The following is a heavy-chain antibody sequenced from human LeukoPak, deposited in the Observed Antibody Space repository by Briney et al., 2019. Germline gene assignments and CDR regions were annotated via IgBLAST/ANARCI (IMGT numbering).Heavy chain of an antibody. Sequence: SETLSLTCAVSGGSFSGYYWSWIRQPPGKGLEWIGEINHSGSTNYNPSLKSRVTISVDTSKNQFSLKLSSVTAADTAVYYCARVVLRFLEDYWGQGTLVTVSS. CDR1: GGSFSGYY. V-gene: IGHV4-34*01. CDR2: INHSGST. D-gene: IGHD3-3*01. CDR3: ARVVLRFLEDY. J-gene: IGHJ4*02.